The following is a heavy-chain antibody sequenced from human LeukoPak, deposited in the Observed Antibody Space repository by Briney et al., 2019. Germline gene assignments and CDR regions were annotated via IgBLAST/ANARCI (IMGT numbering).Heavy chain of an antibody. Sequence: PSETLSLTCAVYGGSFSGYYWSWIRQPPGKGLEWIGEINHSGSTNYNPSLKSRVTISVDTSKNQFSLKLSSVTAADTAVYYCAKENNYYDSSGYYFDGRFDWFDPWGQGTLVTVSS. CDR2: INHSGST. CDR1: GGSFSGYY. D-gene: IGHD3-22*01. J-gene: IGHJ5*02. CDR3: AKENNYYDSSGYYFDGRFDWFDP. V-gene: IGHV4-34*01.